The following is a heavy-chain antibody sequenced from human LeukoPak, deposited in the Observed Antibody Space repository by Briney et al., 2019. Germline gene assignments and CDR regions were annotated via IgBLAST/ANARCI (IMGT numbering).Heavy chain of an antibody. J-gene: IGHJ4*02. D-gene: IGHD3-22*01. V-gene: IGHV3-7*02. CDR2: IKHDGRET. Sequence: PGGSLRLSCTASGFTFSDYWMSWLRQAPGKGLEWVATIKHDGRETYYVDSVKGRFTISRDNSKNTLYLQMNSLRTEDTAVYYCARGRYYDSSGYPRGDHWGQGALVTVSS. CDR1: GFTFSDYW. CDR3: ARGRYYDSSGYPRGDH.